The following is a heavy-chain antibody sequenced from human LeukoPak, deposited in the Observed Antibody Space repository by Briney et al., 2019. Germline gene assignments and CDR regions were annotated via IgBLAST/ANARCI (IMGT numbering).Heavy chain of an antibody. CDR1: GFTFSSYA. CDR3: ARSGVPAAMDY. J-gene: IGHJ4*02. V-gene: IGHV3-48*04. D-gene: IGHD2-2*01. CDR2: ISSSSSTI. Sequence: SGGSLRLSCAASGFTFSSYAMNWVRQAPGKGLEWVSYISSSSSTIYYADSVKGRFTISRDNAKNSLYLQMNSLRAEDTAVYYCARSGVPAAMDYWGQGTLVTVSS.